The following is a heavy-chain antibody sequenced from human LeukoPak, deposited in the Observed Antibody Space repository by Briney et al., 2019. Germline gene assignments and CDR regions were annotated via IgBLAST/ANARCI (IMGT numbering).Heavy chain of an antibody. D-gene: IGHD2-2*02. CDR1: GFTFSRHG. CDR2: IWYDGSNK. J-gene: IGHJ4*02. Sequence: LTGGSLRLSCAASGFTFSRHGMHWVRQAPGKGREWVAVIWYDGSNKYYADAVKGRFTISRDNSKNMLYLQMDSLRAEDTAVYYCARDIVSYYIDYWGQGTLVTVSS. V-gene: IGHV3-33*01. CDR3: ARDIVSYYIDY.